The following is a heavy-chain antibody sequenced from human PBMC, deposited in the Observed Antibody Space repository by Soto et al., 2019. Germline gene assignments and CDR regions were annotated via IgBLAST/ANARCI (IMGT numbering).Heavy chain of an antibody. CDR1: GYSFTIYW. V-gene: IGHV5-51*01. Sequence: PGESLKISCNGSGYSFTIYWIGWVRQMPGKGLEWMGIIYPGDSDTRYSPSFQGQVTISADKSISTAYLQWSSLKASDTAMYYCARSDWTGYDSSGYMGYWGQGTLVTVSS. CDR3: ARSDWTGYDSSGYMGY. CDR2: IYPGDSDT. J-gene: IGHJ4*02. D-gene: IGHD3-22*01.